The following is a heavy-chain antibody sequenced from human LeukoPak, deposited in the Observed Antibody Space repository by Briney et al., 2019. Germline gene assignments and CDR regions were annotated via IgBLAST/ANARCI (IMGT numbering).Heavy chain of an antibody. J-gene: IGHJ4*02. V-gene: IGHV4-59*01. Sequence: PSETLSLTCTVSGGSISSFYLTWIRRPPGKGLEWIGHFHDSEGTKYNPSLKSRAAISIDTSKGQFSLMVNSVTAADTAVYYCARGDPSGRPGIGFDFWGQGTLVTVSS. CDR2: FHDSEGT. D-gene: IGHD1-26*01. CDR1: GGSISSFY. CDR3: ARGDPSGRPGIGFDF.